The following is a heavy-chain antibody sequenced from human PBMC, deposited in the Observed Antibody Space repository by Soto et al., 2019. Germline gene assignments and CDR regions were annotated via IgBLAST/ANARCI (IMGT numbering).Heavy chain of an antibody. J-gene: IGHJ6*02. CDR1: GYTFTSYY. D-gene: IGHD1-26*01. Sequence: QVQLVQSGAEAKKPGASVKLSCKASGYTFTSYYMHWVRQAPGQGLEWMGVINPSGGSITYAQKFQGRVTMTRDTSTSTVYMELSGLRSEDTALYYYAREEIVSRSDSYYNGMDVWGQGTTVTVSS. CDR3: AREEIVSRSDSYYNGMDV. CDR2: INPSGGSI. V-gene: IGHV1-46*01.